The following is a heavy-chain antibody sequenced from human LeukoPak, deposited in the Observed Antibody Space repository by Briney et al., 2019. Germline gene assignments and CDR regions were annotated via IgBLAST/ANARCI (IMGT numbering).Heavy chain of an antibody. CDR3: AREYCSGGPSQYYFDY. CDR1: GITFSNYW. J-gene: IGHJ4*02. V-gene: IGHV3-64*01. D-gene: IGHD2-15*01. Sequence: GGTLRLSCAVSGITFSNYWMHWVRQAPGKGLEYVSGISSDGGSPFHVNSVKGRFTISRDNSKDTLYLQMGSLRAEDMAVYYCAREYCSGGPSQYYFDYWGQGTLVTVSS. CDR2: ISSDGGSP.